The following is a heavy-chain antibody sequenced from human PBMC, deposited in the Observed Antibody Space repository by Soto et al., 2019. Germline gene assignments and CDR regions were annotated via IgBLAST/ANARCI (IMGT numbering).Heavy chain of an antibody. J-gene: IGHJ6*02. CDR1: GYTFSSYA. D-gene: IGHD3-22*01. CDR3: AKHYDNWDYYCGMDV. V-gene: IGHV1-69*13. CDR2: IIPIFGTA. Sequence: ASVKVSCKASGYTFSSYAISWVRQAPGQGLEWMGGIIPIFGTADYAQKFQGRVTITADESTSTAYMELSSLRSEDTAVYYCAKHYDNWDYYCGMDVWGQGTTVTVSS.